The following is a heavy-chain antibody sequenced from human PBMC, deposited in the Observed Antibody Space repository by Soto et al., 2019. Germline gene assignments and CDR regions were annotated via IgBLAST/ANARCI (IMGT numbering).Heavy chain of an antibody. Sequence: QVQLQESGPGLVKPSQTLSLTCTVSGGSITSRGYYWSSIRQLPGRGLEWIGYIYFSGTTYYNPSLRSRLSISVDTSKNQFSLKLSSVTAADTAVYYCTRVSSSSWYRGPFDYWCQGTLVTVSS. D-gene: IGHD6-13*01. J-gene: IGHJ4*02. CDR3: TRVSSSSWYRGPFDY. V-gene: IGHV4-31*03. CDR2: IYFSGTT. CDR1: GGSITSRGYY.